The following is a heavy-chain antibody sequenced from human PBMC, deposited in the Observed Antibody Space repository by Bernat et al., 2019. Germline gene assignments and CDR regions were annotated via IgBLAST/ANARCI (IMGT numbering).Heavy chain of an antibody. CDR3: ARGAALGPKLDS. D-gene: IGHD6-13*01. Sequence: QAQLQQWGAGLLKPSETLSLTCAVYGGSFNGYYWSWIRQPPGKGLEWIGEISHDGNINYNPSLKSRVTTSVDTSKNQFSLKLRSVTAADTAVYYCARGAALGPKLDSWGHGTLVTVSS. V-gene: IGHV4-34*01. J-gene: IGHJ5*01. CDR1: GGSFNGYY. CDR2: ISHDGNI.